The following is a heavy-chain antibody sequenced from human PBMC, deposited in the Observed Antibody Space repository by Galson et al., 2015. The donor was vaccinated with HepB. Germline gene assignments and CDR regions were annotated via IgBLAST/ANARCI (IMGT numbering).Heavy chain of an antibody. CDR1: GGSISSSNW. CDR3: ARDQASETGAPLDY. J-gene: IGHJ4*02. V-gene: IGHV4-4*02. CDR2: IYHSGST. Sequence: ETLSLTCAVSGGSISSSNWWSWVRQPPGKGLEWIGEIYHSGSTNYNPSLKSRVTISVDKSKNQFSLKLSSVTAADTAVYYCARDQASETGAPLDYWGQGTLVTVSS. D-gene: IGHD1-26*01.